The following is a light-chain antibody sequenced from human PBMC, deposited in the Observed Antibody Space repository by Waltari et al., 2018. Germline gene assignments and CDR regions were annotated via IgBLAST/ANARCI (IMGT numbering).Light chain of an antibody. V-gene: IGLV1-40*01. CDR1: SSNIGAGYD. Sequence: QSVLTQPPSVSGAPGQRVTISCTGSSSNIGAGYDVHWYQQLPGTAPKLLMFQNNNRPAGVPDRFSGSKSGTSASLAITGRQAEDEADYYCQSYDGSLGGAVFGGGTQLTVL. CDR2: QNN. CDR3: QSYDGSLGGAV. J-gene: IGLJ7*01.